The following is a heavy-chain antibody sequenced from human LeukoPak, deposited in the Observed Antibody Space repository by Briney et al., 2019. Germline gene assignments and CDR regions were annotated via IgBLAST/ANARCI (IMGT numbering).Heavy chain of an antibody. J-gene: IGHJ6*03. CDR2: IRYEGNSK. CDR1: GFTFSSYG. V-gene: IGHV3-30*02. Sequence: GGSLRLSCAASGFTFSSYGMHWVRRAPGKGLEWVAFIRYEGNSKYYADSVKGRFTISRDNSKNTLYLQMNSLRAEDTAVYYCAKAYYMDVWGKGTTVTISS. CDR3: AKAYYMDV.